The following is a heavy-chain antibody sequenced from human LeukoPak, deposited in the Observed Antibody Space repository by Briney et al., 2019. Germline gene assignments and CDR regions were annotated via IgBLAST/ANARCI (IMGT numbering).Heavy chain of an antibody. J-gene: IGHJ4*02. V-gene: IGHV3-30*02. CDR3: AKGGVSVAGNDY. CDR2: IRYDGSNK. Sequence: GGSLRLSCAASGFTFSSYGTHWVRQAPGKGLEWVAFIRYDGSNKYYADSVKGRFTISRDNSKNTLYPQMNSLRAEDTAVYYCAKGGVSVAGNDYWGQGTLVTVSS. D-gene: IGHD6-19*01. CDR1: GFTFSSYG.